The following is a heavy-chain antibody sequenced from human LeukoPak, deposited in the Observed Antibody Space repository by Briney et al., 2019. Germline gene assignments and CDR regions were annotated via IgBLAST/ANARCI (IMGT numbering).Heavy chain of an antibody. CDR1: GGSIRSSNYY. Sequence: SETLSLTCTVSGGSIRSSNYYWGWTRQPPRKGLEWIAIISYSGSIYFNSSLKSRVTISVDTSKNEFSLKLSSMTAADTAVYYCARSCGSTSCSDGDWFDPWGQGTLVTVSS. CDR2: ISYSGSI. D-gene: IGHD2-2*01. V-gene: IGHV4-39*01. CDR3: ARSCGSTSCSDGDWFDP. J-gene: IGHJ5*02.